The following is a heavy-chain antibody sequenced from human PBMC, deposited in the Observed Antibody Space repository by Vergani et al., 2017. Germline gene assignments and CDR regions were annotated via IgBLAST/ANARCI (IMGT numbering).Heavy chain of an antibody. D-gene: IGHD3-16*01. J-gene: IGHJ4*02. V-gene: IGHV1-18*01. Sequence: QVQLVQSGAEVKKPGASVKVSCKVSGYTLTELSMHWVRQAPGKGLEWMGWISAYNGNTNYAQKLQGRVTMTTDTATSTAYMELRSLRSDDTAVYHCARVPYVDRGDYWGQGTLVTVSS. CDR1: GYTLTELS. CDR3: ARVPYVDRGDY. CDR2: ISAYNGNT.